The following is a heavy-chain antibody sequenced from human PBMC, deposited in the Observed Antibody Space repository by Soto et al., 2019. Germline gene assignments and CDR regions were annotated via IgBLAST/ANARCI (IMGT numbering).Heavy chain of an antibody. CDR2: VYYSGST. D-gene: IGHD6-13*01. J-gene: IGHJ4*02. V-gene: IGHV4-59*02. CDR3: ARAETSGIRYFDY. Sequence: QVQLQESGPGLVKPSETLSLTCTVTGDSVNNYYWSWMRQPPGKGLECMGYVYYSGSTNYNPSLKSRVTISVDTSKNQISLRLKSVTAADTAVYYCARAETSGIRYFDYWGQGSLVTVSS. CDR1: GDSVNNYY.